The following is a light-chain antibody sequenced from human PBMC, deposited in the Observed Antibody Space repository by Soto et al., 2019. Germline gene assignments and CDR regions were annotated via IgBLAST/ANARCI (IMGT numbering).Light chain of an antibody. J-gene: IGKJ1*01. Sequence: DIQMTQSPSSLSASVGDRVTITCRASQGITDYLAWYQQKPGQVPNILIYAASTLQSGVPSRFSGSGSGTDFTLTITCLQPEDVATYYCQNYNSAPWTFGQGTKVEIK. CDR3: QNYNSAPWT. CDR1: QGITDY. V-gene: IGKV1-27*01. CDR2: AAS.